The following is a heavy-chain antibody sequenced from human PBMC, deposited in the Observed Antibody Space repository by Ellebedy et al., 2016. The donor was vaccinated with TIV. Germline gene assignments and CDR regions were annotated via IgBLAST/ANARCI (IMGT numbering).Heavy chain of an antibody. V-gene: IGHV5-10-1*01. CDR1: GYSFTSYW. CDR2: IDPSDSYT. D-gene: IGHD2-15*01. CDR3: ARHARDNSWFDP. J-gene: IGHJ5*02. Sequence: GESLKISXKGSGYSFTSYWISWVRQMPGKGLEWMGRIDPSDSYTKYSPSFQGHVTISGDKSISTAYLQWRSLKASDTAMYYCARHARDNSWFDPWGQGTLVTVSS.